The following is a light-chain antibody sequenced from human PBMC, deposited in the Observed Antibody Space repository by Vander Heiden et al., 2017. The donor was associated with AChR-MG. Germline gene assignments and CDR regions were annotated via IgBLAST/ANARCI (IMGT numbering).Light chain of an antibody. CDR2: DVS. Sequence: QSALTQPASLSGSPGQSLTISCTGTSSDVGGYNYVSWYKQHPGKAPKLMIYDVSKRPSGVSNRFSGAKSGNTATLTISGLQAEDEADYYCSSYTSSSTVVFGGGTKLTVL. J-gene: IGLJ2*01. CDR1: SSDVGGYNY. CDR3: SSYTSSSTVV. V-gene: IGLV2-14*01.